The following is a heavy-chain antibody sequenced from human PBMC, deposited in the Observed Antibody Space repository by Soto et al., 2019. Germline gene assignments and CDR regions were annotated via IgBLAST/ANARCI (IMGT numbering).Heavy chain of an antibody. CDR1: GFTFDGYA. CDR2: ISWNSGSI. V-gene: IGHV3-9*01. CDR3: AKGITPWDYGDSIFDY. J-gene: IGHJ4*02. D-gene: IGHD4-17*01. Sequence: PGGSLRLSCAASGFTFDGYAMHWVRQAPGKGLEWVSGISWNSGSIGYADSVKGRFTISRDNAKNSLYLQMNSLRAEDTALYYCAKGITPWDYGDSIFDYWGQGTLVTVSS.